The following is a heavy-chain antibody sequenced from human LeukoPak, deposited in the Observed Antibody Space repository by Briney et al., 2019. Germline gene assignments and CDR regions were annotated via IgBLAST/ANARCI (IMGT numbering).Heavy chain of an antibody. V-gene: IGHV4-59*01. D-gene: IGHD6-13*01. CDR2: IYYSGST. J-gene: IGHJ4*02. CDR1: GGSISSYY. CDR3: ARDRIAAAGGGFDY. Sequence: PSETLSLTCTVSGGSISSYYWSWIRQPPGKGPEWIGYIYYSGSTNSNPSLKSRVTFSVDTSKNQFSLKLSSVTAADTAVYYCARDRIAAAGGGFDYWGQGTLVTVSS.